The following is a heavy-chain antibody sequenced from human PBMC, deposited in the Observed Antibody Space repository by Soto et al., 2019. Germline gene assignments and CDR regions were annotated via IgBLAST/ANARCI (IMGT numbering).Heavy chain of an antibody. CDR1: GYTFTSYA. V-gene: IGHV1-3*05. J-gene: IGHJ6*02. CDR3: ARDPSYYGMDV. CDR2: INAGNGNT. Sequence: QAQLVQSGAEEKKPGASVKVSCKASGYTFTSYAMHWVRQAPGQRLEWMGWINAGNGNTKYSQKFQGRVTITRDTSASTAYMELSSLRSQDTAVYYCARDPSYYGMDVWGQGTTVTVSS.